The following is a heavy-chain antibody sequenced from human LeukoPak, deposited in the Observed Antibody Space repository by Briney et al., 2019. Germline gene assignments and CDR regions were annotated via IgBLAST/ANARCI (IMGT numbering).Heavy chain of an antibody. CDR3: ARENSYGLSDAFDI. D-gene: IGHD5-18*01. V-gene: IGHV4-59*01. J-gene: IGHJ3*02. CDR2: IYYSGST. Sequence: SETLSLTRTVSGGSISSYYWSWIRQPPGKGLEWIGYIYYSGSTNYNPSLKSRVTISVDTSKNQFSLKLSSVTAADTAVYYCARENSYGLSDAFDIWGQGTMVTVSS. CDR1: GGSISSYY.